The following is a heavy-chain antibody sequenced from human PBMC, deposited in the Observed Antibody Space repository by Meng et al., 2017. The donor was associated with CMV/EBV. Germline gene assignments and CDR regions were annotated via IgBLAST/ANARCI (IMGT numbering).Heavy chain of an antibody. CDR2: IYHSGST. D-gene: IGHD3-22*01. V-gene: IGHV4-4*02. Sequence: SETLSLTCAVSGGSISSSNWWSWVRQPPGKGLEWIGEIYHSGSTNYNPSLKSPVTISVDKSKNQFSLKLSSVTAADKAVYYCARADSSGYDFDYWGQGTLVTVSS. CDR3: ARADSSGYDFDY. J-gene: IGHJ4*02. CDR1: GGSISSSNW.